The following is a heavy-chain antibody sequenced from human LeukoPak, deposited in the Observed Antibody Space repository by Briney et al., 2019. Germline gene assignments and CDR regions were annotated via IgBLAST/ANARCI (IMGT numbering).Heavy chain of an antibody. CDR3: AKDRLGKDYGDYHSIDY. CDR1: GFSFDYYG. V-gene: IGHV3-9*01. Sequence: GGSLRLSCAASGFSFDYYGMHWVRQAPGKGLEWVSGISWNSDDIGYADSVKGRFTVSRDNAKNSLYLQMNSLTTEDTALYYCAKDRLGKDYGDYHSIDYWGQGALVTVSA. CDR2: ISWNSDDI. D-gene: IGHD4-17*01. J-gene: IGHJ4*02.